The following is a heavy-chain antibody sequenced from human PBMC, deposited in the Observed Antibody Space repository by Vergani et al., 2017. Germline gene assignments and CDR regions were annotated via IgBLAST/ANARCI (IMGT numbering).Heavy chain of an antibody. J-gene: IGHJ5*02. D-gene: IGHD6-13*01. CDR2: MNPNSGNT. CDR3: ARHVVAAAGTIIGWFDP. Sequence: QVQLVQSGAEVKKPGASVKVSCKASGYTFTSYDINWVRQATGQGLEWMGWMNPNSGNTGYAQKFQGRVTMTRNTSISTAYMELSSLRSEDTAVYYCARHVVAAAGTIIGWFDPWGQGTLVTVSS. V-gene: IGHV1-8*01. CDR1: GYTFTSYD.